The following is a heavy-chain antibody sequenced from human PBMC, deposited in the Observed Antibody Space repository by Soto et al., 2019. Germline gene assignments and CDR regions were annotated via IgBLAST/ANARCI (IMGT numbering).Heavy chain of an antibody. CDR3: ARVTPGNNLYYFSGLDF. D-gene: IGHD1-1*01. J-gene: IGHJ6*02. V-gene: IGHV3-30-3*01. Sequence: GGSLRLSCVASGFTFDTYGIHWVRQAPGKGLQWVALISYEGSNTYYADSVRGRFTIPGDNSKNTLYLQMNTLRPEDTGLYYCARVTPGNNLYYFSGLDFWGQGTSVTVSS. CDR1: GFTFDTYG. CDR2: ISYEGSNT.